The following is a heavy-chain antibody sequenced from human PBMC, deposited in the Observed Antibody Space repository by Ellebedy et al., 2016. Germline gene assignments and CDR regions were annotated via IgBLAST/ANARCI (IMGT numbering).Heavy chain of an antibody. Sequence: GGSLRLXCAASGLTFRSYSMNWVRQAPGKGLEWVSSISSSKYIHYADSVKGRFTISRDNAKNLLYLQLNSLRVEDTGVYYCARDYGDETDYWGQGTLVTVSS. CDR2: ISSSKYI. CDR1: GLTFRSYS. V-gene: IGHV3-21*01. CDR3: ARDYGDETDY. D-gene: IGHD4-17*01. J-gene: IGHJ4*02.